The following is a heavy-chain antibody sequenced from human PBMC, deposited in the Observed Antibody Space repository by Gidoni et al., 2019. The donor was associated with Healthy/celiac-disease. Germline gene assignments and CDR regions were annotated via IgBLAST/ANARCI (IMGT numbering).Heavy chain of an antibody. V-gene: IGHV3-23*01. CDR2: ISGSGGST. CDR3: ASSPPTTGLYGSGSYYHYYYGMDV. Sequence: EVQLLESGGGLVQPGGSLRLSCAASGFTFSSYAMSWVRQAPGKGLEWVSAISGSGGSTYYAYSVKGRFTISRDNSKNTLYLQMNSLRAEDTAVYYCASSPPTTGLYGSGSYYHYYYGMDVWGQGTTVTVSS. CDR1: GFTFSSYA. J-gene: IGHJ6*02. D-gene: IGHD3-10*01.